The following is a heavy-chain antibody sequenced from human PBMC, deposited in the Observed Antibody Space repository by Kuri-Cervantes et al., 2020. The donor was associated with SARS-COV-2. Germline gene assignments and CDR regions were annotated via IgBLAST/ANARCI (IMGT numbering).Heavy chain of an antibody. J-gene: IGHJ4*02. CDR2: IYYTGST. Sequence: SETLSLTCTVSGASISSSSYYWDWNRQPPGKGLEWIGSIYYTGSTYYNPSLKSRVTISVDTSKNQFSLKLSSVTAADTAVYYCARVRAKVGGNVDYWGQGTLVTVSS. V-gene: IGHV4-39*07. CDR3: ARVRAKVGGNVDY. CDR1: GASISSSSYY. D-gene: IGHD4-23*01.